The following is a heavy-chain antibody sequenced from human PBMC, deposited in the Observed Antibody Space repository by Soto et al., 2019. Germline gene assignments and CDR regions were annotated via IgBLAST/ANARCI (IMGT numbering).Heavy chain of an antibody. Sequence: GGSLRLSCAASGFTFSSYGMHWVRQAPGKGLEWVAVISYDGSNKYYADSVKGRFTISRDNSKNTLYLQMNSLRAEDTAVYYCAKALRAARRTGYYGMDVWGQGNTVTVSS. V-gene: IGHV3-30*18. CDR2: ISYDGSNK. D-gene: IGHD6-6*01. CDR3: AKALRAARRTGYYGMDV. J-gene: IGHJ6*01. CDR1: GFTFSSYG.